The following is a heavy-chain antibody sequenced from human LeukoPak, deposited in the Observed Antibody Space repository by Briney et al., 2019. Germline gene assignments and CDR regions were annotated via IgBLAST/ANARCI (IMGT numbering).Heavy chain of an antibody. V-gene: IGHV3-7*01. J-gene: IGHJ4*02. CDR3: VRDIGYSSSWPKSLDY. D-gene: IGHD6-13*01. CDR2: IKQDGSEK. Sequence: PGGSLRLSCAASGFTFSSYWMSWVRQAPGKGLEWVANIKQDGSEKYYVDSVKGRFTISRDNAKNSLYLQMNSLRAEDTAVYYCVRDIGYSSSWPKSLDYWGQGTLVTVAS. CDR1: GFTFSSYW.